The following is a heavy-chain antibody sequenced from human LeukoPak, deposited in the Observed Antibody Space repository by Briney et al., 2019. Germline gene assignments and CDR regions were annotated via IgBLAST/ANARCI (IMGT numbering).Heavy chain of an antibody. J-gene: IGHJ4*02. D-gene: IGHD2-2*01. CDR1: GYTFTSYD. V-gene: IGHV1-8*02. CDR2: MNPNSGDT. Sequence: ASVTVSCKASGYTFTSYDINWVRQVTGQGLEWMGWMNPNSGDTGYAQKFQGRVNMTRNTSISTAYMELSSLRSDDTAVYYCARGVPRYCRSPGRASPGICGVYWGQGTLVTVSS. CDR3: ARGVPRYCRSPGRASPGICGVY.